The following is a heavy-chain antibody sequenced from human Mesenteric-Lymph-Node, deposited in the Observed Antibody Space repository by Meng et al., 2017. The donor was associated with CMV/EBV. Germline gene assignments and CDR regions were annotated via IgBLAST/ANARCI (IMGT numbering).Heavy chain of an antibody. V-gene: IGHV3-7*03. D-gene: IGHD3-10*01. Sequence: GESLKISCEASGFLFSTFWMSWVRQAPGKGLEWVANIKQDGTQTYYADSVKGRFTISRDNSKNTLYLQMNSLRAEDTAVYYCAARMVRGVMNYYYGMDVWGQGTTVTVSS. CDR1: GFLFSTFW. CDR2: IKQDGTQT. J-gene: IGHJ6*02. CDR3: AARMVRGVMNYYYGMDV.